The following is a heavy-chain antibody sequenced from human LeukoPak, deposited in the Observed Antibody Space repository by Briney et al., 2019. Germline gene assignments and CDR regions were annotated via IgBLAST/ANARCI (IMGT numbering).Heavy chain of an antibody. D-gene: IGHD6-13*01. CDR3: ARGGPDSSSWYYFDY. Sequence: ASVKVSCKASGGTFSSYAISWVRQAPGQGLEWMGRIIPILGIANYAQKFQGRVTITADKSTSTAYMELSSLRSEDTAVYYWARGGPDSSSWYYFDYWGQGTLVTVSS. CDR2: IIPILGIA. V-gene: IGHV1-69*04. J-gene: IGHJ4*02. CDR1: GGTFSSYA.